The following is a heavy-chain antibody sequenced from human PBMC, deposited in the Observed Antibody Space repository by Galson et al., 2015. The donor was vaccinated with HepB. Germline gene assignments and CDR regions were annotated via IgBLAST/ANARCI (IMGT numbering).Heavy chain of an antibody. CDR3: ARGGFWSGYYAGGY. Sequence: SLRLSCAASGFTFSSYWMSWVRQAPGKGLEWVANIKEDGSETYYVDSVKGRFTISRDNAKNSLYLQMNSLRAEDTAVYYCARGGFWSGYYAGGYWGQGTLVTVSS. D-gene: IGHD3-3*01. J-gene: IGHJ4*02. V-gene: IGHV3-7*01. CDR2: IKEDGSET. CDR1: GFTFSSYW.